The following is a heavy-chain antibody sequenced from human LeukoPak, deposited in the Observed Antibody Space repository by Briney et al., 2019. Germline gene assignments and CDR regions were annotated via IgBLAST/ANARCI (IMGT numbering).Heavy chain of an antibody. CDR2: VNPHSGGT. CDR1: GYSFIDYY. D-gene: IGHD1-26*01. CDR3: ARCPKQVGFAYWHFDL. Sequence: ASVKVSCKASGYSFIDYYIHWVRQAPGQGLEWMGWVNPHSGGTKFAQKFQGRVTMTRDTSINTAYMEVSSLRSDDTAVYYCARCPKQVGFAYWHFDLWGRGTVVTVSS. J-gene: IGHJ2*01. V-gene: IGHV1-2*02.